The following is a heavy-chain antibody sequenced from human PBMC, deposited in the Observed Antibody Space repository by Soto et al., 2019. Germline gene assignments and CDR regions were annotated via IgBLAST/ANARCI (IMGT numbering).Heavy chain of an antibody. Sequence: QLVESGGGLVQPGGSLTLSCAASGLTFSGSAMHWVRQTSGKGLEGVGRIRSKAKSYATAYAASVNGRFTISRDDSKNTAYLQMNSLKTEDTAVYYCTRIADGTDYNYYGMDVWGQGTTVTVSS. CDR3: TRIADGTDYNYYGMDV. CDR1: GLTFSGSA. CDR2: IRSKAKSYAT. V-gene: IGHV3-73*01. J-gene: IGHJ6*02.